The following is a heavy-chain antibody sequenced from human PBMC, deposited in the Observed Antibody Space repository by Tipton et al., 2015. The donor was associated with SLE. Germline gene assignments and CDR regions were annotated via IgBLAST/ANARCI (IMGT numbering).Heavy chain of an antibody. CDR2: IYYSGST. V-gene: IGHV4-39*07. Sequence: TLSLTCTVSGGSISSYYWGWIRQPPGKGLEWIGSIYYSGSTYYNPSLKSRVTISVDTSKNQFSLKLSSVTAADTAVYYCSCGYSYGFDYWGQGTLVTVSS. CDR1: GGSISSYY. CDR3: SCGYSYGFDY. J-gene: IGHJ4*02. D-gene: IGHD5-18*01.